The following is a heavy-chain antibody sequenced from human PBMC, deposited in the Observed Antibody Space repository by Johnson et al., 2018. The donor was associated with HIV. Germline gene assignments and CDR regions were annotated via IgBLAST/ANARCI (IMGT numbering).Heavy chain of an antibody. J-gene: IGHJ3*02. CDR1: GFTFSSYA. Sequence: QVQLVESGGGVVQPGRSLRLSCAASGFTFSSYAMHWVRQAPGKGLEWVAVISYDGSNKYYADSVKGRFTISRDNARNSLYLQMNSLRAEDTAVYYCARVRYSSGWPIYAFDIWGQGTVVTVSS. V-gene: IGHV3-30*04. CDR3: ARVRYSSGWPIYAFDI. D-gene: IGHD6-19*01. CDR2: ISYDGSNK.